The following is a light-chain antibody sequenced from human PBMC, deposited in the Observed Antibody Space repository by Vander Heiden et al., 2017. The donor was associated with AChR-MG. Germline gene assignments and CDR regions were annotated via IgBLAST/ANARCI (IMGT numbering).Light chain of an antibody. CDR1: SSDVGSYNL. CDR3: CSYAGSSTVD. CDR2: EVS. J-gene: IGLJ1*01. V-gene: IGLV2-23*02. Sequence: QSALPQPASVSGSPGQSITISCTGTSSDVGSYNLVSWYQQHPGKAPKLRRYEVSKRPSGVSNRFSGSKSGNTASLTISGLQAEDEADYYCCSYAGSSTVDFGTGTKVTGL.